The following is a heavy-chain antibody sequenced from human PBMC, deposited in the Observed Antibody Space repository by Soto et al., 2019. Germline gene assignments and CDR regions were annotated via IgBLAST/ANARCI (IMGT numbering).Heavy chain of an antibody. CDR2: IIPILGIA. J-gene: IGHJ4*02. CDR1: GGTFSSYT. CDR3: ARSITAAAPQPDY. Sequence: EASVKVSCKASGGTFSSYTISWVRQAPGQGLEWMGRIIPILGIANYAQKFQGRVTITADKSTSTAYMELSSLRSEDTAVYYCARSITAAAPQPDYWGQGTLVTVSS. D-gene: IGHD6-13*01. V-gene: IGHV1-69*02.